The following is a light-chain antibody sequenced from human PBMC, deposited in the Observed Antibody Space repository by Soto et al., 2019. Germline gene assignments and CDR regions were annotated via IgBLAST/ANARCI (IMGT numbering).Light chain of an antibody. Sequence: EIVMTQSPVTLSESPGEGVTLSCRASQSVYSNLAWYQQKPGQAPRLLIYDASARATDIPARFSGSGSGTDFTLTVSRLQSEDFAGYYCQQYNNWPLTFGGGTKVEIK. V-gene: IGKV3-15*01. J-gene: IGKJ4*01. CDR3: QQYNNWPLT. CDR1: QSVYSN. CDR2: DAS.